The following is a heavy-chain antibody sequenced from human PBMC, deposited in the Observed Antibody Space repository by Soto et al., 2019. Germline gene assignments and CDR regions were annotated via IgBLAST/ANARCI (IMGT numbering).Heavy chain of an antibody. CDR2: IYYSGST. D-gene: IGHD3-10*01. V-gene: IGHV4-31*03. CDR1: GGSIRSRGYY. J-gene: IGHJ4*02. Sequence: QVQLQESGPGLVQPSQTLSLTCTVSGGSIRSRGYYWSWIRQHPGKGLEWIGYIYYSGSTYYNPSLKSRVTISVATSKNQFSLNLNSVTAADTAVYYCARVGEIVGDYWGQGTLVTVSS. CDR3: ARVGEIVGDY.